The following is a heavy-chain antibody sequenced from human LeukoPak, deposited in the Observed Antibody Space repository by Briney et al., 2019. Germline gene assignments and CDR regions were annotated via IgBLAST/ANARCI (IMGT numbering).Heavy chain of an antibody. J-gene: IGHJ4*02. V-gene: IGHV3-23*01. CDR1: GFTFSIFT. CDR3: AKDGLCPSVCPTKIDVAGYVDS. CDR2: INHNGRTT. Sequence: GGSLRLSCAASGFTFSIFTMNWVRQAPGKGLEWVSIINHNGRTTYYTDSVKGRFTISRDNSNNTVYLQMNSLRAEDTAIYYCAKDGLCPSVCPTKIDVAGYVDSWGQGTLVTVSS. D-gene: IGHD6-19*01.